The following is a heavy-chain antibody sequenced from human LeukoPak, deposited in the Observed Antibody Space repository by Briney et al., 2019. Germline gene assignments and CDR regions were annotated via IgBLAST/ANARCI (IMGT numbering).Heavy chain of an antibody. CDR1: GFTFRRYW. D-gene: IGHD3-22*01. Sequence: PGGSLTLSCVDSGFTFRRYWLHWLRQYPGAGLQGVSRINSDGGTTTYADSVQGRFTISRDNAENTLYLQMNSLRAEDTAVYYCARGGQYYYDSSGYPDFDYWGQGTLVTVSS. CDR3: ARGGQYYYDSSGYPDFDY. J-gene: IGHJ4*02. V-gene: IGHV3-74*03. CDR2: INSDGGTT.